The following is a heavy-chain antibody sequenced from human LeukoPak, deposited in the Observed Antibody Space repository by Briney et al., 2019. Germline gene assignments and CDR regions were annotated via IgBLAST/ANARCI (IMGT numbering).Heavy chain of an antibody. Sequence: GASVKVSCKASGYTFTGYYMHWVRQAPGQGLEWMGWINPNSGGTNYAQKFQGRVTMTRDTSISTAYMELSRLRSDDTAVYYCASESYYGSGSYSHYWGQGTLVTVSS. CDR3: ASESYYGSGSYSHY. D-gene: IGHD3-10*01. V-gene: IGHV1-2*02. CDR2: INPNSGGT. J-gene: IGHJ4*02. CDR1: GYTFTGYY.